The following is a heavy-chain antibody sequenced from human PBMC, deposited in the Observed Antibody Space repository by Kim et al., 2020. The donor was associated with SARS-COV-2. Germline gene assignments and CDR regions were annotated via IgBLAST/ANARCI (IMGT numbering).Heavy chain of an antibody. CDR2: INHSGST. J-gene: IGHJ4*02. CDR1: GGSFSAYY. CDR3: ARGYGERRMSY. Sequence: SETLSLTCAVYGGSFSAYYLSWIRQPAGKGLEWIGEINHSGSTNYNPSLKSRVPISVDTSKNQFSLKLSSVTAADKAVYDVARGYGERRMSYWGQGTLVT. D-gene: IGHD3-16*01. V-gene: IGHV4-34*01.